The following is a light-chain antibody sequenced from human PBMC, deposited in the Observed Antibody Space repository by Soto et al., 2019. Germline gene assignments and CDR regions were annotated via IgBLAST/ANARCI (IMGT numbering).Light chain of an antibody. CDR1: QSISTY. Sequence: DIQMTQSPSSLSASVGDRVTITCRASQSISTYLHWYQQKPGKAPNLLIYAASTLQSGVTSRCSASRSGTDFTLTISSLHHEDFATYACRRGYSTPLTFGGGTVVDIK. V-gene: IGKV1-39*01. J-gene: IGKJ4*02. CDR2: AAS. CDR3: RRGYSTPLT.